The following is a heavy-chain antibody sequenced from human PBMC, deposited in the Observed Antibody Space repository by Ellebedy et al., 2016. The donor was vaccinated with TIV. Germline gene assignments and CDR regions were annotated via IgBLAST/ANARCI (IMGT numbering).Heavy chain of an antibody. CDR1: GVAISSGNYS. CDR2: IHQSGYT. V-gene: IGHV4-30-2*01. J-gene: IGHJ2*01. Sequence: SQTLSLTCGVSGVAISSGNYSWSWIRQPPGKGLEWIGYIHQSGYTQYNPPLKSRVPMSIDTSKNQFSLKLRSVTAADTAVFYCARSLLIFSFDKCYFDLWGRGTLVTVSS. CDR3: ARSLLIFSFDKCYFDL. D-gene: IGHD3/OR15-3a*01.